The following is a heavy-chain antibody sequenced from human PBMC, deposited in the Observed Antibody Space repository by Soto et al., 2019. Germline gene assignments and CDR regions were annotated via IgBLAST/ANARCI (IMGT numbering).Heavy chain of an antibody. J-gene: IGHJ5*02. Sequence: TGGSLRLSCAASGFTLSSYAMHWVRQAPGKGLEWVAVISYDGSNKYYADSVKGRFTISRDNSKNTLYLQMNSLRAEDTAVYYCARDPPRSGYYLPRFDPWGQGTLVTVSS. CDR2: ISYDGSNK. CDR1: GFTLSSYA. V-gene: IGHV3-30-3*01. CDR3: ARDPPRSGYYLPRFDP. D-gene: IGHD3-22*01.